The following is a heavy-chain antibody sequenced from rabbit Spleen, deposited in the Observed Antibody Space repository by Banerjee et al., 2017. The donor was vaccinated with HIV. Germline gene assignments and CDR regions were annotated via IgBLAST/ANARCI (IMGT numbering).Heavy chain of an antibody. CDR1: GFSFSNKVV. V-gene: IGHV1S45*01. J-gene: IGHJ4*01. CDR2: INTATGKA. Sequence: QEQVLESGGGLVKPEGSLKLSCTASGFSFSNKVVMCWVRQAPGKGLEWIACINTATGKAVYANWVNGRFTISKTSSTTVTLQVTSLAAADTATYFCARDLSGAVGWNFFLWGPGTLVTVS. D-gene: IGHD1-1*01. CDR3: ARDLSGAVGWNFFL.